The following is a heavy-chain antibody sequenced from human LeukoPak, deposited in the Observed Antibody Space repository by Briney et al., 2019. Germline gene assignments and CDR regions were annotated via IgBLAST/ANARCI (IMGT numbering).Heavy chain of an antibody. CDR1: GYSISSGYY. D-gene: IGHD3-22*01. CDR2: IYHSGST. V-gene: IGHV4-38-2*02. CDR3: ARLGRRYYYDSSGYFDY. Sequence: SETLSLTCTVSGYSISSGYYWGWIRQPPGKGLEWIGSIYHSGSTNYNPSLESRVTISVDTSKNQFSLKLSSVTAADTAVYYCARLGRRYYYDSSGYFDYWGQGTLVTVSS. J-gene: IGHJ4*02.